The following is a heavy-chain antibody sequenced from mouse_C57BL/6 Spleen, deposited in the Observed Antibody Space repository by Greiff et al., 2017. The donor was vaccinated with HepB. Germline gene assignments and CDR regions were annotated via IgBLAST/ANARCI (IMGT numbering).Heavy chain of an antibody. V-gene: IGHV1-72*01. CDR3: ARERGYYGNYDAMDQ. CDR2: IDPNSGGT. CDR1: GYTFTSYW. D-gene: IGHD2-1*01. Sequence: QVQLQQPGAELVKPGASVKLSCKASGYTFTSYWMHWVKQRPGRGLEWIGRIDPNSGGTKYNEKFKSKATLTVDKPSSTAYMQLSSLTSEDSAVYYCARERGYYGNYDAMDQWGRGTAVTVSS. J-gene: IGHJ4*01.